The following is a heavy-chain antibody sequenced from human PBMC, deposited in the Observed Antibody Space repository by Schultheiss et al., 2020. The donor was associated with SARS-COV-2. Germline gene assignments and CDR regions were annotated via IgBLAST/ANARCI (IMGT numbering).Heavy chain of an antibody. CDR2: IYYSGST. D-gene: IGHD3-22*01. V-gene: IGHV4-59*06. CDR1: GGSFSGYY. J-gene: IGHJ6*02. CDR3: ARDRVYDSSGEWSWYYGMDV. Sequence: SETLSLTCAVYGGSFSGYYWSWIRQPAGKGLEWIGYIYYSGSTYYNPSLKSRVTISVDTSKNQFSLKLSSVTAADTAVYYCARDRVYDSSGEWSWYYGMDVWGQGTTVTVSS.